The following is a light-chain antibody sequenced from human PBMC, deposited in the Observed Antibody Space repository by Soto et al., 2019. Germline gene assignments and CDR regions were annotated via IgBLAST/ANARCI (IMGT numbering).Light chain of an antibody. CDR3: SSHAGIINVV. Sequence: QSVLTQPPSASGSPGQSVTISCTGTSSDIGGYNSVSWYQQRPGQAPELMIYEVTKRPSGVPDRFSGSKSGNTASLTVSGLLAEDEADYYCSSHAGIINVVFGGGTKLTVL. CDR1: SSDIGGYNS. V-gene: IGLV2-8*01. J-gene: IGLJ3*02. CDR2: EVT.